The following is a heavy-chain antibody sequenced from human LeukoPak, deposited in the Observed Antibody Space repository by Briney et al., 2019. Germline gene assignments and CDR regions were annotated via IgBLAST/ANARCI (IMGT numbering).Heavy chain of an antibody. J-gene: IGHJ4*02. CDR1: GFTFSSYW. V-gene: IGHV3-74*03. CDR2: INSDGSTT. D-gene: IGHD3-9*01. Sequence: GGSLRLSCAASGFTFSSYWMHWVRQAPGKGLVWVSRINSDGSTTTYADSVKGRFTISRDNAKNTLYLQMNSLRAEDTAVYYCARVIADYDILTGYYYWGQGTLVTVSS. CDR3: ARVIADYDILTGYYY.